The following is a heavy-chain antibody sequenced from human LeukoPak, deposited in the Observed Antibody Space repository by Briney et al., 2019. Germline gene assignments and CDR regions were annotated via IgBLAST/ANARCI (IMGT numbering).Heavy chain of an antibody. CDR1: GGSFSGYY. V-gene: IGHV4-4*09. Sequence: SETLSLTCAVYGGSFSGYYWSWIRQPPGKGLEWIGYIYTSGSTNYNPSLKSRVTISVDTSKDQFSLKPSSVTAADTAVYYCARLPVQLAPFPEEPPWGQGTLVTVSS. CDR2: IYTSGST. CDR3: ARLPVQLAPFPEEPP. J-gene: IGHJ5*02. D-gene: IGHD1-1*01.